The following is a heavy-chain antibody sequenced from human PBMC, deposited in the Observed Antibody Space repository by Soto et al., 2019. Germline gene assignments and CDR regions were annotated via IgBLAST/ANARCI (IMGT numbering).Heavy chain of an antibody. CDR2: INPSGGST. CDR3: ARDNSSLASRAQSNYYYYGMDV. D-gene: IGHD6-6*01. Sequence: GASVKVSCKASGYTFTSYYMHWVRQAPGQGLEWMGIINPSGGSTSYAEKFQGRVTMTRDTSTSTVYMELSSLRSEDTAVYYCARDNSSLASRAQSNYYYYGMDVWGQGTTVTVCS. CDR1: GYTFTSYY. J-gene: IGHJ6*02. V-gene: IGHV1-46*01.